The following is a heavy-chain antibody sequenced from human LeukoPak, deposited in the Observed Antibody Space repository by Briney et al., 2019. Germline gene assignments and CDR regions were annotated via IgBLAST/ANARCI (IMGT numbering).Heavy chain of an antibody. CDR2: FDPEDGET. Sequence: VASVKVSCKVSGYTLTELSMHWVRQALGKGREWMGGFDPEDGETIYAQKFQGRVTMTEDTSTDTAYMELSTLRSEDTAVYYCATVGLRYFDWLPSAFDYWGQGTLVTVSS. V-gene: IGHV1-24*01. D-gene: IGHD3-9*01. CDR3: ATVGLRYFDWLPSAFDY. J-gene: IGHJ4*02. CDR1: GYTLTELS.